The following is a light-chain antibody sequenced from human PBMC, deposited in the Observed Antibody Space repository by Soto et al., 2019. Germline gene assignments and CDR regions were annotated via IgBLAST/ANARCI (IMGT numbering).Light chain of an antibody. CDR3: ATWDDSLNVV. CDR2: SND. CDR1: TSNIGTNT. V-gene: IGLV1-44*01. Sequence: QSVLTQSPSASGTPGQRVSISCSGSTSNIGTNTVSWYQHVPGTAPKLLIYSNDQRPSAVPGRFSGSESGTSASLAISGLLSEDEADYYCATWDDSLNVVFGGGTKVTVL. J-gene: IGLJ2*01.